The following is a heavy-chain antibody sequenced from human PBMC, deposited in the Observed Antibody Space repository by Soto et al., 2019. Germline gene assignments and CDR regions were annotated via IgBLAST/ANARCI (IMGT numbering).Heavy chain of an antibody. V-gene: IGHV4-31*06. CDR1: GGSISSGSYH. CDR2: IYYSGSS. CDR3: DSSAAGSIDY. J-gene: IGHJ4*02. Sequence: PSETLSLTCTVSGGSISSGSYHWSWIRQHPGKGLEWIGNIYYSGSSYYNPSLKSRATISIDTSKDQFSLRLGSVTAADTAVYYYDSSAAGSIDYWGQGTLVTVSS. D-gene: IGHD3-22*01.